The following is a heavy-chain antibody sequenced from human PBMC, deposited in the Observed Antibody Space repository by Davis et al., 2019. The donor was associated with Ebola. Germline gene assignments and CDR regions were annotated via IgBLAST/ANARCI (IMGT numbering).Heavy chain of an antibody. CDR2: IYYSGST. CDR1: GGSISSSSYY. CDR3: ARASRGLQL. V-gene: IGHV4-39*07. D-gene: IGHD5-24*01. Sequence: SETLSLTCTVSGGSISSSSYYWGWIRQPPGKGLEWIGSIYYSGSTYYNPSLKSRVTMSVDTSKNQFSLKLTAVTAADTGVYYCARASRGLQLWGQGTPVTVSS. J-gene: IGHJ4*02.